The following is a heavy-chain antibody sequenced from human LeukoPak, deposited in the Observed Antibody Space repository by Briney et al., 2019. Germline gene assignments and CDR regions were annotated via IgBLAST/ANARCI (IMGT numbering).Heavy chain of an antibody. J-gene: IGHJ4*02. CDR1: GGTFSSYA. CDR3: ASRELPETSPFDY. D-gene: IGHD1-26*01. V-gene: IGHV1-69*05. CDR2: IIPIFGTA. Sequence: SVKVSCKASGGTFSSYAISWVRQAPGQGLEWMGRIIPIFGTANYAQKFQGRVTITTDESTSTVYMELSSLRSEDTAVYYCASRELPETSPFDYWGQGTLVTVSS.